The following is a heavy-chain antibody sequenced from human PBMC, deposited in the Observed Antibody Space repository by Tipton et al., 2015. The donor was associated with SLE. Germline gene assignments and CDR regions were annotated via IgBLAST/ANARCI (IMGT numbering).Heavy chain of an antibody. V-gene: IGHV4-39*07. D-gene: IGHD6-13*01. CDR2: IFHSGST. Sequence: TLSLTCTVSGDSLIGSTYYWGWIRQPPGKGLEWIGSIFHSGSTDYKSSLKSRVTISVDTSKNQFSLKLGSVTATDTAVYYCAREVGSTWTPCFDYWGQGTLVTVSS. CDR3: AREVGSTWTPCFDY. CDR1: GDSLIGSTYY. J-gene: IGHJ4*02.